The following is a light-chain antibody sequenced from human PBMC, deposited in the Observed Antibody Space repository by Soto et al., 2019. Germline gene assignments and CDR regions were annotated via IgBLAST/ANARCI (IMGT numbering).Light chain of an antibody. CDR3: SSYTSSSTQV. V-gene: IGLV2-14*01. CDR2: DVS. J-gene: IGLJ1*01. Sequence: QSVLTQPASVSGSPGQSITVSCTGTSSDVGFYDFVSWYQQHPGKAPKLMIYDVSNRPSGVSNRFSGSKSGNTASLTISGLQAEDEADYYCSSYTSSSTQVFGTGTKVKVL. CDR1: SSDVGFYDF.